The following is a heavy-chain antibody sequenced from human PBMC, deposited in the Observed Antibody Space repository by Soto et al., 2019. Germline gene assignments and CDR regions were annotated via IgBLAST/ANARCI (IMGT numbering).Heavy chain of an antibody. CDR2: ISAYNGNT. D-gene: IGHD1-1*01. J-gene: IGHJ4*02. V-gene: IGHV1-18*01. CDR1: GDTFTSYG. CDR3: ARVPLQLERFRRFDY. Sequence: QVQLVQSGAEVKKPGASVKVSCKASGDTFTSYGSSWGRQAPGQGREWRGWISAYNGNTNYAQKLQGRVTLTTDTCTITAYMELRRLRSDDTAVYYCARVPLQLERFRRFDYWGQGTLVTVSS.